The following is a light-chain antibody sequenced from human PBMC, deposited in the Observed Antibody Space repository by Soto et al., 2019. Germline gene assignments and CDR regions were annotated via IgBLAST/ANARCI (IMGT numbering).Light chain of an antibody. CDR3: QVGDTRSDQSWV. Sequence: SYELTQPPSVSVAPGQTARVPCGGNNIGSKSVYWYQQKPGQAPVLVVYGDSDRPSGIPERFSGSRSGSAATLTISGVEAGDEADYYCQVGDTRSDQSWVFGGGTKLTVL. CDR1: NIGSKS. J-gene: IGLJ3*02. V-gene: IGLV3-21*02. CDR2: GDS.